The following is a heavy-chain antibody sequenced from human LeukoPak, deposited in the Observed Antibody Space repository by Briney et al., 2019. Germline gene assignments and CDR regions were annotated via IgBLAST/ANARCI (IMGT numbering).Heavy chain of an antibody. V-gene: IGHV3-48*03. CDR3: ARENVNGYHSFDF. CDR1: RFSIKIYE. Sequence: GGSLRLSCEASRFSIKIYEINWVRQAPGKALEWVSYISSRGTTMYYADSVKGRFTVSRDNAENSVYLQMNSVKAEDTAVYYCARENVNGYHSFDFWGQGTLVAVSS. J-gene: IGHJ4*02. D-gene: IGHD5-12*01. CDR2: ISSRGTTM.